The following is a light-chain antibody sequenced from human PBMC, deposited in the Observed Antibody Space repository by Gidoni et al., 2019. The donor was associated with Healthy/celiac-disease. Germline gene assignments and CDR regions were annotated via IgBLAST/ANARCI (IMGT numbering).Light chain of an antibody. J-gene: IGKJ1*01. CDR2: QAS. Sequence: DIKMTQSPSTLSASVGDRVTITCRASQSISSWLAWYQQKPGKAPKLLIYQASSLESGVPSRFSGSGSGTEFTLTISSLQPDDFATYYCQQYNSYSTFGQGTKVEIK. CDR1: QSISSW. CDR3: QQYNSYST. V-gene: IGKV1-5*03.